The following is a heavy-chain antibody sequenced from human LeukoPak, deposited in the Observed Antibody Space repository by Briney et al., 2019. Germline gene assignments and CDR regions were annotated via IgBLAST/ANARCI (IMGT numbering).Heavy chain of an antibody. D-gene: IGHD4-17*01. J-gene: IGHJ6*03. CDR2: IYRSGST. V-gene: IGHV4-38-2*02. Sequence: SETLSLSCSGSNYSISNSLYWCWLRQPPGKGLEWIGSIYRSGSTFYNPSLKSRVTISLDTSKNQFSLKLSSVTAADTAVYFCARGTYGYYMVVSGKGTTVTVSS. CDR1: NYSISNSLY. CDR3: ARGTYGYYMVV.